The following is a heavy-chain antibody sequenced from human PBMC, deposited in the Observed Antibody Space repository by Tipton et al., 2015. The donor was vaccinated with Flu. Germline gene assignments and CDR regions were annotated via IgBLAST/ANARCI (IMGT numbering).Heavy chain of an antibody. CDR1: GFTVSSKY. D-gene: IGHD5-12*01. J-gene: IGHJ3*02. CDR3: ATLGNSGTDGFDI. CDR2: IYRGGTI. V-gene: IGHV3-66*02. Sequence: QLVQSGGGLVQPGGSLRLSCAASGFTVSSKYMGWVRQAPGKGLQWVSVIYRGGTIYVADSVKGRCTISRDNSKNTLYLQWNSLTTEDTAVYYCATLGNSGTDGFDIWGQGTMVTISS.